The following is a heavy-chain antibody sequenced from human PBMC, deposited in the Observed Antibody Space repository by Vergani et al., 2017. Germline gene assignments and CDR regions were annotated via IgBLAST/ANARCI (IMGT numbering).Heavy chain of an antibody. Sequence: QVQLQQWGGGLLKPSETLSLTCVVNGGSFTSYHWTWIRQSPGEGLEWVGDIDHTGRPDYNPSLKSRLTMSVDKSRNQFSLTLNSVTATDTAIYFCARVNTETNGHLYYYYYMDVWGQETAVTDS. J-gene: IGHJ6*03. D-gene: IGHD4-11*01. CDR2: IDHTGRP. V-gene: IGHV4-34*01. CDR3: ARVNTETNGHLYYYYYMDV. CDR1: GGSFTSYH.